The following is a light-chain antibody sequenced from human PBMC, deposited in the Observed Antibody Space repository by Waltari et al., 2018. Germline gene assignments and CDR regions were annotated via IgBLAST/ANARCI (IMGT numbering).Light chain of an antibody. CDR1: RSISSW. Sequence: DIQMTQSPATLSASVGDRVTISCRASRSISSWLAWYQQKPGKAPKILIFKASFLESGVPSRFSGSGSGTEFSLTISSLQPEDFATYYCQQYDDFPFTFGQGTKVEVK. CDR2: KAS. CDR3: QQYDDFPFT. V-gene: IGKV1-5*03. J-gene: IGKJ2*01.